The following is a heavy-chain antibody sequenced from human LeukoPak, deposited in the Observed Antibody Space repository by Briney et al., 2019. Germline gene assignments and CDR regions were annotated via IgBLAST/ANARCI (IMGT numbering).Heavy chain of an antibody. D-gene: IGHD3-22*01. CDR2: INHSGST. CDR3: ARGRLHYYDSSGAFDP. V-gene: IGHV4-34*01. CDR1: GGSFSGYY. Sequence: SETLSLTCAVYGGSFSGYYWSWIRQPPGKGLEWIREINHSGSTNYNPSLKSRVTISVDTSKNQFSLKLSSVTAADTAVYYCARGRLHYYDSSGAFDPWGQGTLVTVSS. J-gene: IGHJ5*02.